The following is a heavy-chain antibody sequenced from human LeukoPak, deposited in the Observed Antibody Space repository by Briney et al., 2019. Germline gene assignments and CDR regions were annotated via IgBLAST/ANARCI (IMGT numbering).Heavy chain of an antibody. Sequence: GGSLRLSCAASGFTFSTYWMHWVRQGPGKGLVWVSRTNPDGSSTSYADSVKGRFTISRDNAKNTVYLMNSLRAEDTAVYYCARDSADKSVWGKGTTVTVSS. D-gene: IGHD2-15*01. CDR2: TNPDGSST. CDR1: GFTFSTYW. J-gene: IGHJ6*04. CDR3: ARDSADKSV. V-gene: IGHV3-74*01.